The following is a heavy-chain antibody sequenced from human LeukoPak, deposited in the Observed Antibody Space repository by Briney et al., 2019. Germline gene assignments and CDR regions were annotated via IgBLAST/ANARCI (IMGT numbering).Heavy chain of an antibody. CDR1: GFTFSSYDFSNYA. V-gene: IGHV3-23*01. CDR2: ISGIGDTT. CDR3: AKFYGGYFRRTFFDS. D-gene: IGHD4-17*01. J-gene: IGHJ4*02. Sequence: GGSLRLSCAASGFTFSSYDFSNYAMSWVRQAPGKGLEWVSAISGIGDTTYYTDSVKGRFTISRDNSKSTLHLQMNSLRAEDTAVYFCAKFYGGYFRRTFFDSWGQGTLVTVSS.